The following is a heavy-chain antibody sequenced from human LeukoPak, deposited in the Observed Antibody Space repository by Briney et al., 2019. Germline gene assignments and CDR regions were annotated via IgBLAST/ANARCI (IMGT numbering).Heavy chain of an antibody. CDR3: ARVRVEYYDFWSGSYRGYYFDY. D-gene: IGHD3-3*01. V-gene: IGHV4-34*01. Sequence: SWETLSLTCAVYGGSFSGYYWSWIRQPPGKGLEWIGEINHSGSTNYNPSLKSRVTISVDTSKNQFSLKLSSVTAADTAVYYCARVRVEYYDFWSGSYRGYYFDYWGQGTLVTVSS. J-gene: IGHJ4*02. CDR2: INHSGST. CDR1: GGSFSGYY.